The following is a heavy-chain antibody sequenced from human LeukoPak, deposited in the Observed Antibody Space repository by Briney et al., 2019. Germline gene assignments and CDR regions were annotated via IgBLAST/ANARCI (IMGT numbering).Heavy chain of an antibody. V-gene: IGHV1-18*01. D-gene: IGHD2-2*01. CDR2: ITTYNGNT. CDR3: ATRIVVVPAAMVFDP. Sequence: ASVKVSCKASGYTFTNYDITWVRQAPGQGLEWMGWITTYNGNTNYAQKFQGRVTMTTDTSTNTAYMELSSLRSEDTAVYYCATRIVVVPAAMVFDPWGQGTLVTVSS. CDR1: GYTFTNYD. J-gene: IGHJ5*02.